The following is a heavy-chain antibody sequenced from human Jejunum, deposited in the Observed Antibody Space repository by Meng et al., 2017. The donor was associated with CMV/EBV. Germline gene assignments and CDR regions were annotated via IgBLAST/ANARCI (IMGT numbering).Heavy chain of an antibody. CDR3: ARRFFAFNI. Sequence: TCTVSGGSVSIGSCYWSWIRQPPGKGLEWIGYIYYTGSTDYNPSLKSRVTISRDTSKNQFSLKLSSVTAADTAVYYCARRFFAFNIWGQGTMVTVSS. V-gene: IGHV4-61*01. J-gene: IGHJ3*02. CDR1: GGSVSIGSCY. D-gene: IGHD3-3*01. CDR2: IYYTGST.